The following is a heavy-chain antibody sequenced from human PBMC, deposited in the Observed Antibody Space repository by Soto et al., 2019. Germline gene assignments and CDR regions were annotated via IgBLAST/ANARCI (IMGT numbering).Heavy chain of an antibody. D-gene: IGHD5-12*01. V-gene: IGHV1-69*12. Sequence: QVQLVQSGAEVKKPGSSVTVSCKASGGTFSRYTISWARQAPGQGLEWMGGIIPIFGTANYAQKFQGRVTITADESTSTAYMELSSLRSEDTAVYYCARGNHRWLQLWYFDLWGRGTLVTVSS. CDR3: ARGNHRWLQLWYFDL. J-gene: IGHJ2*01. CDR1: GGTFSRYT. CDR2: IIPIFGTA.